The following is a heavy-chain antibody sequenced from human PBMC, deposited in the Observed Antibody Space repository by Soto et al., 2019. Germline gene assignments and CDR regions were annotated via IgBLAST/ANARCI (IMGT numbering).Heavy chain of an antibody. V-gene: IGHV3-33*06. Sequence: GGSLRLSCAASGFTFSSYGMHWVRQAPGKGLEWVAVIWYDGSNKYYADSVKGRFTISRDNSKNTLYLQMNSLRAEDTAVYYCAKTITMVRGVTYYYYYYGMDVWGQGATVTVST. D-gene: IGHD3-10*01. J-gene: IGHJ6*01. CDR1: GFTFSSYG. CDR3: AKTITMVRGVTYYYYYYGMDV. CDR2: IWYDGSNK.